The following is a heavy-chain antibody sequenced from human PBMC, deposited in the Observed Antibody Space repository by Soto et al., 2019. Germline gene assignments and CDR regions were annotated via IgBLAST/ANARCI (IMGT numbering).Heavy chain of an antibody. J-gene: IGHJ4*02. V-gene: IGHV3-7*01. CDR2: IKQDGSEK. D-gene: IGHD5-12*01. Sequence: GGSLRLSCAASGFTFSSYWMSWVRQAPGKGLEWVANIKQDGSEKYYVDSVKGRFTISRDNAKNSLYLQMNSLRAEDTAVYYCARSYDRRATVATGIFDYWGQGTLVTVSS. CDR1: GFTFSSYW. CDR3: ARSYDRRATVATGIFDY.